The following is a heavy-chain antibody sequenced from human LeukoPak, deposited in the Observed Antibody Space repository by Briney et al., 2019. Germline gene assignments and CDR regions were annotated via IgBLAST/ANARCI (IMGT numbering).Heavy chain of an antibody. V-gene: IGHV4-38-2*02. CDR1: GYSISSGYY. Sequence: ETLSLTCTVSGYSISSGYYWGWIRQPPGKGLEWIGSIYHSGSTYYSPSLKRRVTISVDTSKNQFSLKLSSVTAADTAVYYCAGGRDYDFWSGFDAFDIWGQGTMVTVSS. CDR3: AGGRDYDFWSGFDAFDI. CDR2: IYHSGST. D-gene: IGHD3-3*01. J-gene: IGHJ3*02.